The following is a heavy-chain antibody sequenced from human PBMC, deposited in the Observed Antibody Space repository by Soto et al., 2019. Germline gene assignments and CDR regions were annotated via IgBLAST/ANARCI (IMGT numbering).Heavy chain of an antibody. CDR3: ERGSPLVVVTAPGGY. V-gene: IGHV1-18*04. Sequence: GXSVQGSFQGSRYTFTSYGLSWVRQAPVQGLEWMGWISAYNGNTNYAQKLQGRVTMTTDTSTSTAYMELRSLRSDDTAVYYCERGSPLVVVTAPGGYWGQGTPVTVYS. D-gene: IGHD2-21*02. J-gene: IGHJ4*02. CDR1: RYTFTSYG. CDR2: ISAYNGNT.